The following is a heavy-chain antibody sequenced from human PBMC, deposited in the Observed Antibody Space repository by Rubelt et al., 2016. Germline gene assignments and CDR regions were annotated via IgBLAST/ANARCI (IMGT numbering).Heavy chain of an antibody. D-gene: IGHD2-21*02. V-gene: IGHV4-38-2*01. J-gene: IGHJ6*02. Sequence: QVQLQESGPGLVKTSGTVSLTCAVSGGSISSGYYWGWIRQPPGKGLEWIGSIYHSGSTYYNPSLKSRVTISVDTSKNQFSLKRWSVTAAEAAVYYCALTTIIPGMDVWGQGTTVTVSS. CDR2: IYHSGST. CDR3: ALTTIIPGMDV. CDR1: GGSISSGYY.